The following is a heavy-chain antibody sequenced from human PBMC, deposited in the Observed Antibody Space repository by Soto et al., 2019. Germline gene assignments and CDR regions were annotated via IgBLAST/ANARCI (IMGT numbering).Heavy chain of an antibody. CDR2: IYYSGST. J-gene: IGHJ5*02. D-gene: IGHD3-22*01. V-gene: IGHV4-39*01. CDR3: XRHGKRGGGRGYLTNTLLDP. CDR1: GGSISSSSYY. Sequence: SETLSLTCTFSGGSISSSSYYWGLIRQPPGKGLEWIGSIYYSGSTYYNPSLKSRVTISVDTSKNQFSLKLSSVTAADTAVYYCXRHGKRGGGRGYLTNTLLDPWGQGSLGTVSS.